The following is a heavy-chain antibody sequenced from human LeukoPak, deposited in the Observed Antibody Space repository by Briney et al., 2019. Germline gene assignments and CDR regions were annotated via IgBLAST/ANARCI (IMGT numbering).Heavy chain of an antibody. CDR1: GGTFSSYA. V-gene: IGHV1-69*13. Sequence: ASVKVSCKASGGTFSSYAISWVRQAPGQGLEWMGGIIPIFGTANYAQKFQGRVTITADESTSTAYMELSSLRSEDTAVYYCATRIVVVPAAIYSSFDYWGQGTLVTVSS. J-gene: IGHJ4*02. CDR2: IIPIFGTA. CDR3: ATRIVVVPAAIYSSFDY. D-gene: IGHD2-2*02.